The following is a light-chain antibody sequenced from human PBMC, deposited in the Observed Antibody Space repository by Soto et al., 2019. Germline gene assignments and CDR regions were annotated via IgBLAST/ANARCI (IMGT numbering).Light chain of an antibody. Sequence: DIQLTQSPSFLSASVVASVTLPCRASQGISSYLAWYQKKPGKDPKILIYAASTLQSGVPSRFSGSGSGTDFTLTINSLQTEDFATYFCQQSFTTTLTFGGGTKVDIK. J-gene: IGKJ4*01. CDR3: QQSFTTTLT. CDR1: QGISSY. CDR2: AAS. V-gene: IGKV1-9*01.